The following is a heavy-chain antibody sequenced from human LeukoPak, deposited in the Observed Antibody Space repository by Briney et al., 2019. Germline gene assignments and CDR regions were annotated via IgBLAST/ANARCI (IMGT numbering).Heavy chain of an antibody. V-gene: IGHV4-59*01. CDR3: ARDRGIAVAGPYPYYYGMDV. D-gene: IGHD6-19*01. Sequence: PSETLSLTCTVSGGSISSYYWSWIRKPPGKGLEWIGYIYYSGSTNYNPSLKSRVTISVDTSKNQFSLKLSSVTAADTAVYYCARDRGIAVAGPYPYYYGMDVWGQGTTVTVSS. CDR1: GGSISSYY. J-gene: IGHJ6*02. CDR2: IYYSGST.